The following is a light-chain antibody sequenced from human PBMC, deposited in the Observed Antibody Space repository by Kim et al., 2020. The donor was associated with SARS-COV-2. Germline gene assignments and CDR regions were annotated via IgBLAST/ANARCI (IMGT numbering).Light chain of an antibody. CDR2: GAS. Sequence: EIVLTQSPGTLSLSSGEGATLSCRASQSVGTYLAWYQQRPGQPPRLLMYGASMRAAGISDKFSGSGSGTDFTLTITRLEPEDFAVYYCQRYGSSPYTFGQGTKLEIK. V-gene: IGKV3-20*01. CDR1: QSVGTY. J-gene: IGKJ2*01. CDR3: QRYGSSPYT.